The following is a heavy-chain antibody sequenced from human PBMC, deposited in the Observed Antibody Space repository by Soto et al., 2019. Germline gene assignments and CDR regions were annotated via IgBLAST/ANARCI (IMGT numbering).Heavy chain of an antibody. CDR2: IWYDGSNK. CDR1: GFTFSSYG. J-gene: IGHJ4*02. CDR3: ARDRIQLWFDY. D-gene: IGHD5-18*01. Sequence: LRLSCAASGFTFSSYGMHWVRQAPGKGLEWVAVIWYDGSNKYYADSVKGRFTISRDNSKNTLYLQMNSLRAEDTAVYYCARDRIQLWFDYWGQGTLVTVSS. V-gene: IGHV3-33*01.